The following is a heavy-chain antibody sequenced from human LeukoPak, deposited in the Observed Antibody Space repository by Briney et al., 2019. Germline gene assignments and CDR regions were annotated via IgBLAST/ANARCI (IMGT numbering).Heavy chain of an antibody. J-gene: IGHJ6*03. CDR2: IWYDGSNK. V-gene: IGHV3-33*06. Sequence: GGSLRLSCAASGFTSSSYGMHWVRQAPGKGLEWVAVIWYDGSNKYYADSVKGRFTISRDNSKNTLYLQMNSLRAEDTAVYYCAKDWRGYMDVWGKGTTVTVSS. CDR1: GFTSSSYG. CDR3: AKDWRGYMDV.